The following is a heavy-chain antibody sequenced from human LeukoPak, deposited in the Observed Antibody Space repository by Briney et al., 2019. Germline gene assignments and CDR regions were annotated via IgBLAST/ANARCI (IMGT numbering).Heavy chain of an antibody. CDR3: AREGSLEYSSSWGYFDY. Sequence: PGESLRLSCAASEFTVSNNYMTWVRQAPGKGLEWVAVISYDGSNKYYADSVKGRFTISRDNSKNTLYLQMNSLRVEDTAVYYCAREGSLEYSSSWGYFDYWGQGTLVTVSS. D-gene: IGHD6-6*01. V-gene: IGHV3-30*03. J-gene: IGHJ4*02. CDR1: EFTVSNNY. CDR2: ISYDGSNK.